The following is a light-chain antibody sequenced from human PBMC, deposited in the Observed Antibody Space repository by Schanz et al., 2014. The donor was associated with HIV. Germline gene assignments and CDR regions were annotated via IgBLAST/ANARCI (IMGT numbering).Light chain of an antibody. Sequence: QSALTQPPSASGSPGQSVTISCTGTTSDIGNHDFVSWYQQHPGKAPKLMIYDVTKRPSGVPARFSGSKSGNMAYLTISALQAEDEADYYCASYTTSHTFVFGTGTKLTVL. CDR2: DVT. V-gene: IGLV2-8*01. CDR1: TSDIGNHDF. CDR3: ASYTTSHTFV. J-gene: IGLJ1*01.